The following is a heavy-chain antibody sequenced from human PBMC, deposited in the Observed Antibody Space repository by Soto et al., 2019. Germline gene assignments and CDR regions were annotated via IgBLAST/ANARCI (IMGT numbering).Heavy chain of an antibody. CDR2: IFSNDDK. Sequence: SGPTLVNPTETLTLTCTVSGLSLTNGRLGGSWIRQPPGKALEWLAHIFSNDDKSYSTSLKSRLTISKDISRSQVVLTMTNMDPVDSATYYCALIKDCSRTDCYLASFDPWGQGXLVTVYS. CDR3: ALIKDCSRTDCYLASFDP. J-gene: IGHJ5*02. CDR1: GLSLTNGRLG. D-gene: IGHD2-2*01. V-gene: IGHV2-26*01.